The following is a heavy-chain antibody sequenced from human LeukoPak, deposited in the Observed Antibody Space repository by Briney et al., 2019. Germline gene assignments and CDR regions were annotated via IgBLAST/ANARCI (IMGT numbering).Heavy chain of an antibody. CDR2: IYYSGST. CDR1: GGSISSGGYY. V-gene: IGHV4-31*03. Sequence: PSQTLSLTCTVSGGSISSGGYYCSWIRQHPGKGLEWIGYIYYSGSTYYNPSLKSRVTISVDTSKNQFSLKLSSVTAADTAVYYCARETRPLRFLGSYYMDVWGKGTTVTVSS. D-gene: IGHD3-3*01. J-gene: IGHJ6*03. CDR3: ARETRPLRFLGSYYMDV.